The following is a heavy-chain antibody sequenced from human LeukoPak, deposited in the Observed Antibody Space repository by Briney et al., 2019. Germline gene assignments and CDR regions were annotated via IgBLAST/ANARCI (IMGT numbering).Heavy chain of an antibody. CDR1: GFTFSTYA. V-gene: IGHV3-23*01. D-gene: IGHD6-6*01. Sequence: GGSLRLSCAASGFTFSTYAMSWVRQAPGKGLEWVSPIRGSVGSTYYADSVKGRFTISRDNSKNTLYLQMNSLRAEDTAVYYCAKAYSSSPGVLWDRSREPNWFDPWGQGTLVTVSS. CDR2: IRGSVGST. CDR3: AKAYSSSPGVLWDRSREPNWFDP. J-gene: IGHJ5*02.